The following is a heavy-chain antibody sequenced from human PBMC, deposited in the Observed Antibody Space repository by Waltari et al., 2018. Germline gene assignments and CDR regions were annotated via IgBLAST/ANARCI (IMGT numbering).Heavy chain of an antibody. CDR1: GATFARHA. Sequence: QVTLVQPGAEVKKPGSSVKVSCKASGATFARHAISRLRQAPAQGLGWMGVINPIFGTANYAQKFQGRVTITADESTSTAYMELSSLRSEDTAVYYCARDEGYDSSGYYYYYMDVWGKGTTVTVSS. D-gene: IGHD3-22*01. CDR3: ARDEGYDSSGYYYYYMDV. J-gene: IGHJ6*03. V-gene: IGHV1-69*12. CDR2: INPIFGTA.